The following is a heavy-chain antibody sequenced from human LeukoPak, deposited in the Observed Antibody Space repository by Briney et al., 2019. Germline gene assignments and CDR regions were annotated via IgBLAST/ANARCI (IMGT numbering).Heavy chain of an antibody. CDR2: IYSGGST. D-gene: IGHD3-10*01. J-gene: IGHJ6*02. Sequence: GGSLILSCAASGFTVSSSYMSWVRQAPGKGLEWVSVIYSGGSTYYADSVKGRFTISRDNSKNTLYLQMNSLRAEDTAVYYCASFYGSGSYPPYGMDVWGQGTTVTVSS. CDR1: GFTVSSSY. V-gene: IGHV3-66*01. CDR3: ASFYGSGSYPPYGMDV.